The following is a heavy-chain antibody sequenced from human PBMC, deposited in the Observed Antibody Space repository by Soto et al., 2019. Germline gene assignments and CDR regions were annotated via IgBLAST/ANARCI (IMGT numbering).Heavy chain of an antibody. J-gene: IGHJ3*02. CDR1: GYTFTSYG. Sequence: ASVKVSCKASGYTFTSYGISWVRQAPGQGLEWMGWISAYSGNTNYAQKLQGRVTMTTDTSTSTAYMELRSLRSDDTAVYYCARDGDYYGSGSYGAFDIWGQGTMVTVSS. V-gene: IGHV1-18*01. D-gene: IGHD3-10*01. CDR2: ISAYSGNT. CDR3: ARDGDYYGSGSYGAFDI.